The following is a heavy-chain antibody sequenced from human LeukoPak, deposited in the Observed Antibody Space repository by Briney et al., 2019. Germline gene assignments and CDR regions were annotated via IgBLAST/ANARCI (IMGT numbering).Heavy chain of an antibody. CDR1: GYTFTGYY. CDR3: ARSADYSNQHNDY. V-gene: IGHV1-2*06. J-gene: IGHJ4*02. Sequence: ASLKVSFKASGYTFTGYYMHWVRQAPGQGLEWMGRINPNSGGANYAQKFQGRVTMTRDTSISTGYMELSSLRSDDTAVYYCARSADYSNQHNDYWGQGTLVTVSS. CDR2: INPNSGGA. D-gene: IGHD4-11*01.